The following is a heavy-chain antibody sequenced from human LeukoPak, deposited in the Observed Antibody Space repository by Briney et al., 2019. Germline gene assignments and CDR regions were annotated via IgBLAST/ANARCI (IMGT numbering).Heavy chain of an antibody. J-gene: IGHJ4*02. Sequence: SETLSLTCAVYGGSFSGYYWSWIRQPPGKGLEWIGEINHSGSTNYNPSLKSRVTISVDTSKNQFSLKLSSVTAADTAVYYCARGRVYYDSSGKPYYFDYWGQGTLVTVSS. CDR2: INHSGST. V-gene: IGHV4-34*01. CDR1: GGSFSGYY. D-gene: IGHD3-22*01. CDR3: ARGRVYYDSSGKPYYFDY.